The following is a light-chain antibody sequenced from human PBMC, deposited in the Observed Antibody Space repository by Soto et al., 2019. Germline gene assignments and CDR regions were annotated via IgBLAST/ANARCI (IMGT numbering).Light chain of an antibody. CDR1: QSVSSY. J-gene: IGKJ4*01. CDR2: DAS. V-gene: IGKV3-11*01. Sequence: EIVLTQSPATLSLSPGERATLSCRASQSVSSYLAWYQQKPGQAPRLLIYDASNRATGIPARFSGSGSGTDFPLTISSLVPEDFAVYYCQQRSNWPPLTFGGGTKVEIK. CDR3: QQRSNWPPLT.